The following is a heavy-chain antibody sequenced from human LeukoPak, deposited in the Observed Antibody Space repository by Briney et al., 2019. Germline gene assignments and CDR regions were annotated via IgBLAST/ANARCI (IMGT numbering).Heavy chain of an antibody. V-gene: IGHV3-64*01. CDR1: GFTFSSYA. J-gene: IGHJ6*02. CDR2: ISSNGGST. CDR3: ARAGIAAASFYYYYGFDV. D-gene: IGHD6-13*01. Sequence: GGSLRLSCAASGFTFSSYAMHWVRQAPGQGLEYVSAISSNGGSTYYANSVKGRFTISRDNSKNTLYLQMGSLRIEDMAVYYCARAGIAAASFYYYYGFDVWGQGTMVTVSS.